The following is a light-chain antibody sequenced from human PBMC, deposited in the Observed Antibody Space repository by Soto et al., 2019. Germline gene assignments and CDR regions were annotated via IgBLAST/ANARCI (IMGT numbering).Light chain of an antibody. V-gene: IGKV3-15*01. CDR2: GAS. CDR1: QSVTSD. Sequence: IVMTQSPATLSVSPGERASLSCRASQSVTSDLAWYQQKPGQAPRLFIYGASTRDTAIPARFSGSGSGTAFTLTISGLQSEDFGVYNCQQYYNWLVTFGQGTKV. J-gene: IGKJ1*01. CDR3: QQYYNWLVT.